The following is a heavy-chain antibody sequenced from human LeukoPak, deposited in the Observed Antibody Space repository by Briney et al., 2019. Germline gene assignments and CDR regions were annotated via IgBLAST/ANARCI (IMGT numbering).Heavy chain of an antibody. D-gene: IGHD3-22*01. CDR2: ISSSGSTI. Sequence: GGSLRLSCAASGFTFSSYEMNWVRQAPGKGLEWVSYISSSGSTIYYADSVKGRFTIPRDNAKNSLYLQMNSLRAEDTAVYYCARAGKWFLYYFDYWGQGTLVTVSS. CDR3: ARAGKWFLYYFDY. J-gene: IGHJ4*02. CDR1: GFTFSSYE. V-gene: IGHV3-48*03.